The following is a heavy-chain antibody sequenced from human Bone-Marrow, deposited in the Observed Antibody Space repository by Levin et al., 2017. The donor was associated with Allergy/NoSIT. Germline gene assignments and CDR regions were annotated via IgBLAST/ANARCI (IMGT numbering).Heavy chain of an antibody. V-gene: IGHV2-5*02. CDR1: GFSLSSPGVG. J-gene: IGHJ4*02. CDR2: IYWDEDK. D-gene: IGHD4-17*01. CDR3: THSRPPLRTRHFDY. Sequence: SGPTLVKRTQTLTLTCSFSGFSLSSPGVGVGWVRQSPGKALEWLALIYWDEDKRYSPSLRRRLTISMDTSKNQVFLSMTNMDPVDTGTYYCTHSRPPLRTRHFDYWGQGALVNVSS.